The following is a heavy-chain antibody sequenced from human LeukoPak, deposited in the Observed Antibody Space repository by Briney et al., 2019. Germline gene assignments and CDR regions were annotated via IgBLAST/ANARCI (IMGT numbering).Heavy chain of an antibody. D-gene: IGHD1-26*01. J-gene: IGHJ4*02. CDR1: GFAFSSYS. CDR2: ISSSSSSI. V-gene: IGHV3-48*01. CDR3: ARGAIDY. Sequence: GGSLRLSCAASGFAFSSYSMNWVRQAPGEGLEWVSYISSSSSSIYYADSVKGRFTISRDNAKNSLYLQMNSLRAEDTAVYYCARGAIDYWGQGTLVTVSS.